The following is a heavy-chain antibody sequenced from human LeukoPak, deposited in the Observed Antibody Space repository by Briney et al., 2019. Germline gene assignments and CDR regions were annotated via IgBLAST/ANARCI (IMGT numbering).Heavy chain of an antibody. J-gene: IGHJ6*03. CDR3: ARVYYDFWSGYYYYYYMDV. Sequence: SETLSLTCTVSGYSISSGYYWGWIRQPPGKGLEWIGSIYHSGSTYYNPSLKSRVTISVDTSKNQFSLKLSSVTAADTAVYYCARVYYDFWSGYYYYYYMDVWGKGTTVTVSS. V-gene: IGHV4-38-2*02. D-gene: IGHD3-3*01. CDR1: GYSISSGYY. CDR2: IYHSGST.